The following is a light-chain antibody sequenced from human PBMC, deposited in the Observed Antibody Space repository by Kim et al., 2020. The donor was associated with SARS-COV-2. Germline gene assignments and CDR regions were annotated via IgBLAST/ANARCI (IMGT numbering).Light chain of an antibody. J-gene: IGKJ4*01. V-gene: IGKV3-15*01. CDR1: QTVSSN. Sequence: SPGERVTLSCRASQTVSSNLAWYQQRPGQAPSLLIYGASTRATDIPARFSGSGSGTEFTLDISSLQSEDFAVYYCQQYDNWPPVTFGGGTKVDIK. CDR2: GAS. CDR3: QQYDNWPPVT.